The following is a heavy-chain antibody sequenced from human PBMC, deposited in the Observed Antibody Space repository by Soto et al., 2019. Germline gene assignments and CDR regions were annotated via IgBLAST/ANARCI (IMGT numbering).Heavy chain of an antibody. CDR1: GFTFSGYA. D-gene: IGHD2-2*01. J-gene: IGHJ4*02. CDR3: AKSTYCSSTSCHFDY. Sequence: GGSLRLSCAASGFTFSGYAMSWVRQAPGKGLEWVSAISGSGGSTYYADSVKGRFTISRDNSKNTLYLQMNSLRAEDTAVYYCAKSTYCSSTSCHFDYWGQGTLVTVSS. V-gene: IGHV3-23*01. CDR2: ISGSGGST.